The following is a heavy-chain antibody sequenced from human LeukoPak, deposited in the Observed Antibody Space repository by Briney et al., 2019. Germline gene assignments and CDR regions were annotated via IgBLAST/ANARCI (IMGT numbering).Heavy chain of an antibody. Sequence: PGGSLRLSCEASGFTFSNFGMHWVRQAPGKGLEWVAIISYDGSTKYYADSVKSRSSISRDNSKNTLYLQMNSLRVEDTAVYYCATPPTAYTSGSLGYWGQGTLVTVSS. D-gene: IGHD3-22*01. CDR1: GFTFSNFG. V-gene: IGHV3-30*03. CDR3: ATPPTAYTSGSLGY. CDR2: ISYDGSTK. J-gene: IGHJ4*02.